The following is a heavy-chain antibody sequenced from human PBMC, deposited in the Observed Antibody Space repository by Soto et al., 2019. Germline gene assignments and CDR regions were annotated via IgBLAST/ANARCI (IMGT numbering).Heavy chain of an antibody. CDR3: ASDLNGLSGYVYYYYYGMDV. D-gene: IGHD5-12*01. CDR2: IWYDGSNK. V-gene: IGHV3-33*01. CDR1: GFTFSSYG. J-gene: IGHJ6*02. Sequence: TGGSLRLSCAASGFTFSSYGMHWVRQAPGKGLEWVAVIWYDGSNKYYADSVKGRFTISSDNSKNTLYLQMNSLRAEDTAVYYCASDLNGLSGYVYYYYYGMDVWGQGTTATVSS.